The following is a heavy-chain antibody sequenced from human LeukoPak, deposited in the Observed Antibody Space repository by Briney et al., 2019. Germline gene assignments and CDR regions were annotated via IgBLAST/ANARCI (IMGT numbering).Heavy chain of an antibody. V-gene: IGHV3-21*01. CDR1: GFTFSSYS. D-gene: IGHD4/OR15-4a*01. CDR3: ARDRMTMADAFDI. J-gene: IGHJ3*02. Sequence: GGSLRLSCAASGFTFSSYSMNWVRQAPGKGLEWVSSISSSSSYIYYADSVKGRFTISRDNAKNSLYQQMNSLRAEDTAVYYCARDRMTMADAFDIWGQGTMVTVSS. CDR2: ISSSSSYI.